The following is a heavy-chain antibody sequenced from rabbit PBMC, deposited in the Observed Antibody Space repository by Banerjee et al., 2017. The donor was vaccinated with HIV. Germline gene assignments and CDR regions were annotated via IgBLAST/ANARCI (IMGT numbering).Heavy chain of an antibody. CDR2: IGAGST. Sequence: QQHLVESGGGLVKPGASLTLTRTASGFSFSSNYWLCWVRQAPGKGLEWIACIGAGSTYYATWAKGRFTISKTSSTTVTLQMTSLTAADTATYFCARDAGYAGSNLWGQGTLVTVS. CDR1: GFSFSSNYW. D-gene: IGHD4-2*01. CDR3: ARDAGYAGSNL. V-gene: IGHV1S45*01. J-gene: IGHJ4*01.